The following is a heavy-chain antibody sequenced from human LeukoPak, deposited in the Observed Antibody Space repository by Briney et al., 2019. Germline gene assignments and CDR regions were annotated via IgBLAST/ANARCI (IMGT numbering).Heavy chain of an antibody. V-gene: IGHV3-21*01. CDR1: GFTFSSFS. D-gene: IGHD3-10*01. J-gene: IGHJ4*02. CDR3: AREGVTMVRGVPDY. Sequence: PGGSLRLSCAASGFTFSSFSMNWVRQAPGKGLEWVSSISTDSSYIYYADSVEGRFTISRDNAKRSLYLQMNSLRAEDTAVYYCAREGVTMVRGVPDYWGQGTLVTVSS. CDR2: ISTDSSYI.